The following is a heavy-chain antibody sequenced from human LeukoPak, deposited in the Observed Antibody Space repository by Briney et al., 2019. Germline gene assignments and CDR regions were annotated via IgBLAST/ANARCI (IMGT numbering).Heavy chain of an antibody. CDR2: ISSSSSYI. Sequence: GGSLRLSCAASGFTFSSYSMNWVRQAPGKGLEWVSSISSSSSYIYYADSVKGRFTISRDNSKNTLYLQMNSLRAEDTAVYYCAKDKPTIAAAGTRFYYYGMDVWGQGTTVTVSS. D-gene: IGHD6-13*01. V-gene: IGHV3-21*04. CDR1: GFTFSSYS. CDR3: AKDKPTIAAAGTRFYYYGMDV. J-gene: IGHJ6*02.